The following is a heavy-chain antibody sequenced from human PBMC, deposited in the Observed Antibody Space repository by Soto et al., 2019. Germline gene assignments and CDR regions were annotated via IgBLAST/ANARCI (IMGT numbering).Heavy chain of an antibody. V-gene: IGHV3-11*06. CDR3: VRDSSDLVVVPAAIEGVRAP. Sequence: GGSLRLSCSASGFTFSDYYMSWIRQAPGKGLEWVSFISGTSSNTRYADSVEGRFTISRDNAKNSSYLQMNSLRAEDTAVYYCVRDSSDLVVVPAAIEGVRAPWGRGTLVTVSS. CDR1: GFTFSDYY. J-gene: IGHJ5*02. D-gene: IGHD2-2*02. CDR2: ISGTSSNT.